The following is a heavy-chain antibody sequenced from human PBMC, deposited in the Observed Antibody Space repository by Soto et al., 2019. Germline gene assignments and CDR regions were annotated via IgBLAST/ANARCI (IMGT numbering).Heavy chain of an antibody. CDR3: ARLLSLRFLEWPSADAFDI. J-gene: IGHJ3*02. D-gene: IGHD3-3*01. CDR2: IGTAGDT. V-gene: IGHV3-13*01. CDR1: GFTFSSYD. Sequence: GGSLRLSCAASGFTFSSYDMHWVRQATGKGLEWVSAIGTAGDTYYPGSVKGRFTISGENAKNSLYLQMNSLRAGDTAVYYCARLLSLRFLEWPSADAFDIWGQGTMVTVSS.